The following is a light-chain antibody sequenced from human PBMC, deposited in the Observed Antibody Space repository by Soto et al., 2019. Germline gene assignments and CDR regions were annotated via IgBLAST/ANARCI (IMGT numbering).Light chain of an antibody. CDR1: SSNIGSNS. CDR2: SND. J-gene: IGLJ1*01. CDR3: AAWYDSLHGDV. V-gene: IGLV1-44*01. Sequence: QSVLTQPPSASGTPGQRVTISCSGSSSNIGSNSVNWYQQLPGTAPKLLIYSNDRRPSGVPDRFSGSKSGTSASLAISGLQAEYEADYYCAAWYDSLHGDVFRTGTKVT.